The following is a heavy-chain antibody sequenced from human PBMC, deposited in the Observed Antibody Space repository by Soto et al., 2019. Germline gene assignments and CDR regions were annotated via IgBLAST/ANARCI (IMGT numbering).Heavy chain of an antibody. V-gene: IGHV1-69*13. J-gene: IGHJ6*02. CDR1: GGTFSSYA. CDR2: IIPIPGTA. Sequence: SVKVSCKASGGTFSSYAISWVRQAPGQGLEWMGGIIPIPGTANYAQKFQGRVTITADESTSTAYMELSSLRSEDTAVYYCARSQGSSTSLEIYYYYYYGMDVWGQGTTVPVSS. CDR3: ARSQGSSTSLEIYYYYYYGMDV. D-gene: IGHD2-2*01.